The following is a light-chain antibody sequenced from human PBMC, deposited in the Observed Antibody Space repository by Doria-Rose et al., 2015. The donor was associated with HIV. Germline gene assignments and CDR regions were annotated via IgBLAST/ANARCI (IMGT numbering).Light chain of an antibody. CDR2: DGS. V-gene: IGKV3-20*01. CDR1: QSFSSTY. Sequence: TRSPGTLSLSPGERATLSCRASQSFSSTYLAWYRQKPGQAPSLLIYDGSTRATGIPDRFSASGSGTDFTLTINRLEPEDFALYYCHQYGTSWTFGQGTKVEI. CDR3: HQYGTSWT. J-gene: IGKJ1*01.